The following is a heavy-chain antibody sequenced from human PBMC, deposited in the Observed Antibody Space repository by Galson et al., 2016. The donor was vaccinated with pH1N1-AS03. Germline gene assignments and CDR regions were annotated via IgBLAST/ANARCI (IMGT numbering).Heavy chain of an antibody. CDR1: GFSFSTYW. Sequence: SLRFSCAASGFSFSTYWMYWVRQAPGKGLVWLARINGDATTTNYADSVRGRFTIPRDNAKNTLHLQMNSLRVEDTANYFCAKEVGSSGWFDACDLWGQGTVVTVSS. J-gene: IGHJ3*01. V-gene: IGHV3-74*01. CDR3: AKEVGSSGWFDACDL. D-gene: IGHD6-19*01. CDR2: INGDATTT.